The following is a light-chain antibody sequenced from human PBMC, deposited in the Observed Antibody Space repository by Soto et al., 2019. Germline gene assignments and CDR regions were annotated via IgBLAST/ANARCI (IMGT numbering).Light chain of an antibody. CDR2: DVS. V-gene: IGLV2-14*03. CDR1: SSDVGGYNY. J-gene: IGLJ1*01. CDR3: SSYTSSSTYV. Sequence: QSALTQPASVSGSPGQSITISCTGTSSDVGGYNYVSWYQHHPGKAPKLMVYDVSNRPSGVSNRFSGSKSGSTASLTSSGLQAEDEADYYCSSYTSSSTYVFGTGTKLTVL.